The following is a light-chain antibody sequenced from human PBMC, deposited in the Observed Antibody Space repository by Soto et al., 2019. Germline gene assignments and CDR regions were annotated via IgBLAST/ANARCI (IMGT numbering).Light chain of an antibody. J-gene: IGKJ5*01. V-gene: IGKV3D-15*01. CDR1: QSVSSSY. Sequence: EIVMTQSPATVSVSPGERATLSCRASQSVSSSYLAWYQQKPGQAPRLLIYGASSRATGIPDRFSGSGSGTEFTLTISSLQSEDFAVYYCQQYNNFGQGTRLEIK. CDR3: QQYNN. CDR2: GAS.